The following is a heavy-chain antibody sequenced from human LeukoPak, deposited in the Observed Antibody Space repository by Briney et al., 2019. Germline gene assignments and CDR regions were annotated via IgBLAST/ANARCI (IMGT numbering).Heavy chain of an antibody. CDR1: GASISSSSYY. D-gene: IGHD3-10*01. J-gene: IGHJ5*02. CDR2: IYYTGST. V-gene: IGHV4-39*07. Sequence: SETLSLTCTVSGASISSSSYYWGWIRQPPGKGLEWIGSIYYTGSTYYSPSLKSRVTISIDTSNNQFSLKLSSVTAADTAVYYCARLWFGEFSQVFDPWGQGTLVTVSS. CDR3: ARLWFGEFSQVFDP.